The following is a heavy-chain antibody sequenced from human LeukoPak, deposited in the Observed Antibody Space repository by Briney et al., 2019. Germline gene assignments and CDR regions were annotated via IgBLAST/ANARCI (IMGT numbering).Heavy chain of an antibody. CDR1: GGSISSSNW. J-gene: IGHJ5*02. D-gene: IGHD2-2*01. Sequence: PSETLSLTCAVSGGSISSSNWWSWVRQPPGKGLEWIGEIYHSGSTYYNPSLKSRVTISVDTSKNQFSLKLSSVTAADTAVYYCARARYCSSTSCPVSDGLHYNWFDPWGQGTLVTVSS. CDR3: ARARYCSSTSCPVSDGLHYNWFDP. CDR2: IYHSGST. V-gene: IGHV4-4*02.